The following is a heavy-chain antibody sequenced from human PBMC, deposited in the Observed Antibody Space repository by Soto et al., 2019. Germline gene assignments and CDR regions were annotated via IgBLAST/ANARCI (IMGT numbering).Heavy chain of an antibody. CDR3: ATEGIAVAARDYYYYGMDV. D-gene: IGHD6-19*01. V-gene: IGHV1-2*04. J-gene: IGHJ6*02. CDR2: INPNSGGT. Sequence: QVQLVQSGAEVKKPGASVKVSCKASGYTFTGYYMHWVRQAPGQGLEWMGWINPNSGGTNYAQKFQGWVTMTRDTSISTAYMELSRLRSDDTAVYYCATEGIAVAARDYYYYGMDVWGQGTTVTVSS. CDR1: GYTFTGYY.